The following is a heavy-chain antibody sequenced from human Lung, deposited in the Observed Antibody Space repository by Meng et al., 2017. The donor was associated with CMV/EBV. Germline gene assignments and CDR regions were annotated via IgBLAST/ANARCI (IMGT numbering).Heavy chain of an antibody. V-gene: IGHV3-30-3*02. Sequence: GGSLRLSCEASGFTFSRFSLHWVRQAPGKGLEWVAVISYDGKDTHYADSVKGQFTISRDNYKSTLYLQMNSLRPEDTAVYYCAKNYNPNPLYYYDVDVWGRGTTVTVSS. CDR3: AKNYNPNPLYYYDVDV. CDR2: ISYDGKDT. CDR1: GFTFSRFS. J-gene: IGHJ6*02. D-gene: IGHD1-1*01.